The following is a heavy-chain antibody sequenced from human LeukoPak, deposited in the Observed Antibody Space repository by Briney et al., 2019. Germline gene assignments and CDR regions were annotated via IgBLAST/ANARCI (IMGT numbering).Heavy chain of an antibody. Sequence: GGSLRLSCAASGFTFSSYSMNWVRQAPGKGLEWVSPISSSSSYIYYADSVKGRFTISRDNAKNSLYLQMNSLRAEDTAVYYCARGPVIVVVPAAITGYYYMDVWGKGTTVTVSS. CDR3: ARGPVIVVVPAAITGYYYMDV. CDR1: GFTFSSYS. D-gene: IGHD2-2*01. V-gene: IGHV3-21*01. CDR2: ISSSSSYI. J-gene: IGHJ6*03.